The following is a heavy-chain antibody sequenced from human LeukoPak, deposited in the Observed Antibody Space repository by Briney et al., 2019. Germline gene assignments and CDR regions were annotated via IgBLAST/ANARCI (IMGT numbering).Heavy chain of an antibody. CDR2: IYSGGST. D-gene: IGHD3-22*01. CDR1: GFTVSSNY. CDR3: AREADSSGYRLGWYFDY. Sequence: PGGSLRLSCAASGFTVSSNYMSWVRQAPGKGLEWVSVIYSGGSTYYADSVKGRFTISRDNSKNTLYLQMNSLRAEDTAVYYCAREADSSGYRLGWYFDYWGQGTLVTVSS. J-gene: IGHJ4*02. V-gene: IGHV3-66*01.